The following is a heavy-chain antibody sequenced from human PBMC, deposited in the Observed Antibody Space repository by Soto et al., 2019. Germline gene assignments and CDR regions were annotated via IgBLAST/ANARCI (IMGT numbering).Heavy chain of an antibody. CDR2: ISAYNGNT. Sequence: ASVKVSCKASGDTFTSYGISWVRPAPGQGLEWMGWISAYNGNTNYAQKLQGRVTMTTDTSTSTAYMELRSLRFDDTAVYYCARVPWQLWATDYWAQGTLVPVSS. CDR3: ARVPWQLWATDY. V-gene: IGHV1-18*01. J-gene: IGHJ4*02. CDR1: GDTFTSYG. D-gene: IGHD5-18*01.